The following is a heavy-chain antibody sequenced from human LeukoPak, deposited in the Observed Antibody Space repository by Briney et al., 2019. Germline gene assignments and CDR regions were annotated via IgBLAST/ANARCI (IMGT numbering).Heavy chain of an antibody. V-gene: IGHV4-59*08. Sequence: SETLSLTCTVSGGSISSYYWSWIRQPPGKGLEWIGDIYYSGSTNYNPSLKSRVTISVDTSKNQFSLRLSSVTAADTAVYYCATWRTAKTGFDYWGQGTLVTVSS. D-gene: IGHD1-1*01. CDR1: GGSISSYY. CDR3: ATWRTAKTGFDY. CDR2: IYYSGST. J-gene: IGHJ4*02.